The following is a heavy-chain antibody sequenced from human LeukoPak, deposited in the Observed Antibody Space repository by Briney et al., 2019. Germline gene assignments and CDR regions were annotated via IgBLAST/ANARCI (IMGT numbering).Heavy chain of an antibody. D-gene: IGHD6-19*01. V-gene: IGHV5-51*01. CDR1: GYSFTSYW. CDR2: IYPDDSNT. J-gene: IGHJ4*02. Sequence: GESLKISCKGSGYSFTSYWIGWVRQMPGKGLEWMGIIYPDDSNTRYSPSFQGQVTISADKSISSAYLQWSSLKASDTAMYYCARRRAVAGIYYFDYWGQGTLSPSPQ. CDR3: ARRRAVAGIYYFDY.